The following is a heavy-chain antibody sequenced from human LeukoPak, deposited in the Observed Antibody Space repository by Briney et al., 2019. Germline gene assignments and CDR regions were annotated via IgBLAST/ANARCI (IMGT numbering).Heavy chain of an antibody. CDR2: ISSNGGVT. V-gene: IGHV3-64*01. J-gene: IGHJ4*02. D-gene: IGHD3-10*01. CDR1: GFTFSSYG. Sequence: GGSLRLSCAASGFTFSSYGMHWVRQAPGKGLEYVSAISSNGGVTYYANSVKGRLTISRDNSKNTLYLQMGSLRAEDLAVYYCARCGTTKVRGVLDYWGQGTLVTVSS. CDR3: ARCGTTKVRGVLDY.